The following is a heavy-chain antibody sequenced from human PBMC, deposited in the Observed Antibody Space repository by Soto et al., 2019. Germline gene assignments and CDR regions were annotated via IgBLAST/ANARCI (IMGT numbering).Heavy chain of an antibody. Sequence: EVQLVESGGGLVEPGGALRLSCAASGFNFNNAWMNWVRQAPGKGLEWVGRITSNADGGTTDYAAPVKGRFTISRDDSKNTLYLQMNSLKTEDTAVYYCTIDHIRWDLQGAKRGQHWGQGTLVTVSS. CDR3: TIDHIRWDLQGAKRGQH. CDR1: GFNFNNAW. J-gene: IGHJ1*01. D-gene: IGHD1-26*01. V-gene: IGHV3-15*07. CDR2: ITSNADGGTT.